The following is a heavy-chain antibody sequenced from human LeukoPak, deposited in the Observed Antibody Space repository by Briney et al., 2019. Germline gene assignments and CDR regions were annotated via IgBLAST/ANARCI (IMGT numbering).Heavy chain of an antibody. CDR1: GGSFSGYY. CDR2: INHSGST. V-gene: IGHV4-34*01. J-gene: IGHJ1*01. CDR3: ARLAYCGGDCYSHFQH. D-gene: IGHD2-21*02. Sequence: SETLSLTCAAYGGSFSGYYWSWIRQPPGKGLEWIGEINHSGSTNYNPSLKSRVTISVDTSKNQFSLKLSSVTAADTAVYYCARLAYCGGDCYSHFQHWGQGTLVTVSS.